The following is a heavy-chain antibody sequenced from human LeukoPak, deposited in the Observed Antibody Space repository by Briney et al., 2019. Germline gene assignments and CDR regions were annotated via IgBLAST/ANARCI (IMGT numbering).Heavy chain of an antibody. J-gene: IGHJ4*02. CDR2: IRYDGISK. V-gene: IGHV3-30*02. CDR1: GFTFSSYG. CDR3: ARGERIPTMCEY. D-gene: IGHD2/OR15-2a*01. Sequence: GGSLRLSCAASGFTFSSYGMHWVRQAPGKGLVWVACIRYDGISKYYADSVKGRFTISRDNSKNTLYLQMNSLRAEDTAVYYCARGERIPTMCEYWGQGTLVTVSS.